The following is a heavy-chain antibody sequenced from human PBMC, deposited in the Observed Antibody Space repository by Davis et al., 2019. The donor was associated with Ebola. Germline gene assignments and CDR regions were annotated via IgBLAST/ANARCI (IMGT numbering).Heavy chain of an antibody. J-gene: IGHJ6*03. V-gene: IGHV3-48*04. D-gene: IGHD3-22*01. CDR3: ARVLEATMIVGLTPLVYMDV. Sequence: PGGSLRLSCAASGFTFSSYSMNWVRQAPGKGLEWVSYISSSSSTIYYADSVKGRFTISRDNAKNSLYLQMNSLRAEDTAVYYCARVLEATMIVGLTPLVYMDVWGKGTTVTVSS. CDR2: ISSSSSTI. CDR1: GFTFSSYS.